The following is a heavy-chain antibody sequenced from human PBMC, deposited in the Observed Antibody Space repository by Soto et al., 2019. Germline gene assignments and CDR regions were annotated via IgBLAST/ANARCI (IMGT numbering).Heavy chain of an antibody. V-gene: IGHV4-31*03. Sequence: LSLTCTVSGGSISSGYYWSWIRQYPGKGLEWIGYIYYSGNTYYNPSLKSRVSISLDTSKSQFSLKLDSVTAADTAVYYCARGRRYFDWLLTQVYWFDPWGQGTLVTVSS. CDR2: IYYSGNT. CDR1: GGSISSGYY. J-gene: IGHJ5*02. D-gene: IGHD3-9*01. CDR3: ARGRRYFDWLLTQVYWFDP.